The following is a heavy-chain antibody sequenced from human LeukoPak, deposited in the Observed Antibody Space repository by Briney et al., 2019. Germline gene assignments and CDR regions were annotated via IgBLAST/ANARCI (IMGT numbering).Heavy chain of an antibody. V-gene: IGHV3-23*01. D-gene: IGHD4-23*01. Sequence: GGSLRLSCTASGFTFSSYAMSWVRQAPGKGLEWVSGISGSGGRTNYADSVKGRFTISRDNSKNTLYLQMNSLRDEDTAVYYCAKDKWTTVALFFDYWGQGTLVTVSS. CDR1: GFTFSSYA. CDR3: AKDKWTTVALFFDY. J-gene: IGHJ4*02. CDR2: ISGSGGRT.